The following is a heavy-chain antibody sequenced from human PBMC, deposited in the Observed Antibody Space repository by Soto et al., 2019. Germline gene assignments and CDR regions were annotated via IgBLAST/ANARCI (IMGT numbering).Heavy chain of an antibody. CDR1: GYTFTSYG. J-gene: IGHJ1*01. D-gene: IGHD6-19*01. CDR2: ISAYNGNT. V-gene: IGHV1-18*01. Sequence: QVQLVQSGAEVKKPGASVKVSCKASGYTFTSYGISWVRQAPGQGLEWMGWISAYNGNTNYAQKLQGRVTMTTDTSXXTAYMELRSLRSDDTAVYYCVRSPIAVAGTMYFQHWGQGTLVTVSS. CDR3: VRSPIAVAGTMYFQH.